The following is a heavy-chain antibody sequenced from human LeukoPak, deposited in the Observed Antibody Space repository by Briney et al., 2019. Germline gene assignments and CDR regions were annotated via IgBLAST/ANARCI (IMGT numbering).Heavy chain of an antibody. CDR1: GGSISSYY. Sequence: SETLSLTCTVSGGSISSYYWSWIRQPPGKGLEWIVYIYYSGSTNYNPSLKSRVTISVDTSKNQFSLKLSSVTAADTAVYYCARDSSYYDYVWGSYRRDAFDIWGQGTMVTVSS. V-gene: IGHV4-59*01. D-gene: IGHD3-16*01. J-gene: IGHJ3*02. CDR3: ARDSSYYDYVWGSYRRDAFDI. CDR2: IYYSGST.